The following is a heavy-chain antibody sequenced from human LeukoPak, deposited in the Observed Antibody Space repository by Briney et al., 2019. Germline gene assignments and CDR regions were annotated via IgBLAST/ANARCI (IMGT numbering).Heavy chain of an antibody. CDR2: ISYDGSNK. CDR1: GFTFSSYG. CDR3: AKGDYHDRGHAFDI. V-gene: IGHV3-30*18. Sequence: GGSLRLSCAAAGFTFSSYGMHWVRQAPGKGLEWVAVISYDGSNKYYADSVKGRFTISRDNSKNTLYLQMNSLRAEDTAVYYCAKGDYHDRGHAFDIWGQGTMVTVSS. D-gene: IGHD3-22*01. J-gene: IGHJ3*02.